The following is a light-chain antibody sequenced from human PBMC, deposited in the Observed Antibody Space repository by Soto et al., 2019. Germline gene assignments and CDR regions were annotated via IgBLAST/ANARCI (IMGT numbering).Light chain of an antibody. CDR1: QGISNY. CDR3: QKYNSAPPYT. Sequence: DIQMTQSPSSLSASVGDRVTITCRASQGISNYLAWYQQKPGKVPKLLIYAASTLQSGVPSRFSGSGSGTAFTLTIISLQHEDVATYYCQKYNSAPPYTFGQGTKLEIK. CDR2: AAS. J-gene: IGKJ2*01. V-gene: IGKV1-27*01.